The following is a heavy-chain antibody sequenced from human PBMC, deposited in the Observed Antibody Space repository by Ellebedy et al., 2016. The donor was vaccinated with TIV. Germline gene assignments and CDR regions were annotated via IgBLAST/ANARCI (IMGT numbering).Heavy chain of an antibody. V-gene: IGHV3-23*01. CDR2: ISGSGGST. CDR1: GFTFSSYA. D-gene: IGHD3-16*01. Sequence: GGSLRLXCAASGFTFSSYAMSWVRQAPGKGLEWVSAISGSGGSTYYADSVKGRFTISRDNSKNTLYLQMNSLRAEDTAVYYCAKGDGPQGDAFDFWGQGTMFTVSS. J-gene: IGHJ3*01. CDR3: AKGDGPQGDAFDF.